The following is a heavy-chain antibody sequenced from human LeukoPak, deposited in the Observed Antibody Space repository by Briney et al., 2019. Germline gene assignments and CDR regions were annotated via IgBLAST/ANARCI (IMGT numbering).Heavy chain of an antibody. V-gene: IGHV3-23*01. CDR3: AKPYGTDCGGDCYFDY. D-gene: IGHD2-21*02. CDR2: ISGSGGNT. CDR1: GFPFSNYA. J-gene: IGHJ4*02. Sequence: GGSLRLSCAAFGFPFSNYAISWVRQAPGKGVEWVSAISGSGGNTYYADSVRGRFTISRDNSRNTLHLQMNRLRAEDTALYYCAKPYGTDCGGDCYFDYWGQGTLVSVSS.